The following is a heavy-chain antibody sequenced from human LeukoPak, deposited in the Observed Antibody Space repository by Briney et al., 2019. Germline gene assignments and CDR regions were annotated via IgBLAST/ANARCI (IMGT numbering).Heavy chain of an antibody. CDR3: ASGGAVAGIPLDY. Sequence: GASVKVSCKASGYTFTSYDINWVRQATGQGLEWMGWINPNSGGTNYAQKFQGRVTMTRDTSISTAYMELSRLRSDDTAVYYCASGGAVAGIPLDYWGQGTLVTVSS. D-gene: IGHD6-19*01. J-gene: IGHJ4*02. V-gene: IGHV1-2*02. CDR1: GYTFTSYD. CDR2: INPNSGGT.